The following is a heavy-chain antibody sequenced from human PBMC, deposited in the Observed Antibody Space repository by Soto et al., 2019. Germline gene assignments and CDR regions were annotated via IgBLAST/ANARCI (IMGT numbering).Heavy chain of an antibody. V-gene: IGHV2-5*02. J-gene: IGHJ4*02. CDR2: IYWDDDK. D-gene: IGHD6-19*01. CDR1: GCSLSSTRMD. Sequence: QITLKESGPTLVKPTQTLTLTCTFSGCSLSSTRMDVGWIRQPPGKALEWLALIYWDDDKRYSPFLKSRLTITKDTSKNQVVLTMSNMDPVDTARYYCAHIVVAGLGYYFDYWGQGTLVTVSS. CDR3: AHIVVAGLGYYFDY.